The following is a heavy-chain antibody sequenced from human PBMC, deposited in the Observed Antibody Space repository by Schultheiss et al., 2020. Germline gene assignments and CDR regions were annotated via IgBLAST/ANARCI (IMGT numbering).Heavy chain of an antibody. V-gene: IGHV4-59*04. J-gene: IGHJ4*02. D-gene: IGHD1-26*01. Sequence: SETLSLTCTVSGGSISSYYWSWIRQPPGKGLEWIGGIYYSGSTYYNPSLKSRLTISVDTSKNQFSLKLSSVTAADTAVYYCARLSGTYGSDCDYWGQGTLVTVSS. CDR3: ARLSGTYGSDCDY. CDR2: IYYSGST. CDR1: GGSISSYY.